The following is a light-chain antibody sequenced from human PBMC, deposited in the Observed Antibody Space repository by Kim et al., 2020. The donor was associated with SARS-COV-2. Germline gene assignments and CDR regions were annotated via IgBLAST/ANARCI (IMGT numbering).Light chain of an antibody. J-gene: IGKJ2*01. Sequence: DIVVTQSPDSLTVSLGERATINCKSSQNVLRSDGLHSLGWFQQKQGQPPKLLISWASTRESGVPDRFSGSGSGTDFTLTISSLQAEDVAVYYCQQYYAIPYTFGQGTKLEI. CDR1: QNVLRSDGLHS. CDR3: QQYYAIPYT. CDR2: WAS. V-gene: IGKV4-1*01.